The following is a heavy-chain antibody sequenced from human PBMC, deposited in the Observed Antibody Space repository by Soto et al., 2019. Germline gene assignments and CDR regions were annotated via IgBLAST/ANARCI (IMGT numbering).Heavy chain of an antibody. CDR2: ISWDGGTT. Sequence: DVQLVESGGVVVQPGGSLRLSCAASGFSFDDYIMHWVRQAPGKGLEWVSLISWDGGTTYYADSVKGRFTISRDNSKNSLYLQMNSLSTEDTALYYCAKDGNSGSYYLFDYWGQGTLVTVSS. D-gene: IGHD1-26*01. V-gene: IGHV3-43*01. CDR1: GFSFDDYI. CDR3: AKDGNSGSYYLFDY. J-gene: IGHJ4*02.